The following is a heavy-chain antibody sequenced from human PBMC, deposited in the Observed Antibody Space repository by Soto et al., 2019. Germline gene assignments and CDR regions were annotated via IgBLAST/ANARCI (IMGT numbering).Heavy chain of an antibody. CDR1: GYSFTSYW. Sequence: PGESLKISCIGSGYSFTSYWIGWVRQMPGKGLEWMGIIYPGDSDTRYSPSFQGQVTISADKSISTAYLQWSSLKASDTAMYYCARPSGRLTDAFDIWGKGTMVTVSS. J-gene: IGHJ3*02. CDR3: ARPSGRLTDAFDI. CDR2: IYPGDSDT. D-gene: IGHD3-10*01. V-gene: IGHV5-51*01.